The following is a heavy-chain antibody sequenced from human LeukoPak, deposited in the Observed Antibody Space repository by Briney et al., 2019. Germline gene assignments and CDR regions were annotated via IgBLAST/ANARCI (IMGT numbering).Heavy chain of an antibody. V-gene: IGHV3-74*01. CDR2: ISSDGSTT. CDR3: ARDTRHAFDI. D-gene: IGHD6-25*01. J-gene: IGHJ3*02. CDR1: GTIFSGYW. Sequence: GGSLRLSCAASGTIFSGYWMHWVRQAPGKGLVWVACISSDGSTTRYADSVTGRFIISRDNAKNTVYVQMNSLRDEDTAIYYCARDTRHAFDIWGQGTKVTVSS.